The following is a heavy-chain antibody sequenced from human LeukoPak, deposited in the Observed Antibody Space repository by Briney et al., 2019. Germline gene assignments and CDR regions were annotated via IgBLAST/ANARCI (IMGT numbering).Heavy chain of an antibody. CDR2: IYYRGST. Sequence: SETLSLTCTVSGGSISRGDYYWSWIRQPPGKGLEWIGYIYYRGSTYYNPSLKSRVTLSVDTSENQFSLRLSSVTAADTAMYYCARDSYYYYYMDVWGRGTTVTVSS. J-gene: IGHJ6*03. V-gene: IGHV4-30-4*01. CDR3: ARDSYYYYYMDV. CDR1: GGSISRGDYY.